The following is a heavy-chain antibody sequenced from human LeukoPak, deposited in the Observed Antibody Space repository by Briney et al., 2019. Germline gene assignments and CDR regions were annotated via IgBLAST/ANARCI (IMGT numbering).Heavy chain of an antibody. CDR1: GGSVSGYY. D-gene: IGHD2-2*01. V-gene: IGHV4-34*01. CDR3: ARRGRDIIVVPAARHVDV. Sequence: TSETLSLTCAVYGGSVSGYYGSWIRQPPGKGLAWIGEINHSGSTNYNPSLKSRVTISVDTSKNQFSLKLSSVTAADTAVYYCARRGRDIIVVPAARHVDVWGKGTTVTVSS. CDR2: INHSGST. J-gene: IGHJ6*04.